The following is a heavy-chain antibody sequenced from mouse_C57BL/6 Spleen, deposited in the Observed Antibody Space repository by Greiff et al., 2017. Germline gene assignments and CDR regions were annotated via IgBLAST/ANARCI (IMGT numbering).Heavy chain of an antibody. CDR3: ARRGYYDYDGDAMDY. D-gene: IGHD2-4*01. CDR1: GYSFTDYN. Sequence: EVQLQQSGPELVKPGASVKISCKASGYSFTDYNMNWVKQSNGKSLEWIGVINPNYGTTSYNQKFKGKDTLTVDQSSSTAYMQLNSLTSEDSAVYYCARRGYYDYDGDAMDYWGQGTSVTVSS. J-gene: IGHJ4*01. V-gene: IGHV1-39*01. CDR2: INPNYGTT.